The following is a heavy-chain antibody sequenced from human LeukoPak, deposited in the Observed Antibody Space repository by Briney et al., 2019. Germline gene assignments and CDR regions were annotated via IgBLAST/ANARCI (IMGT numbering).Heavy chain of an antibody. D-gene: IGHD2-8*01. J-gene: IGHJ6*04. CDR3: AKGDEYCTNGVCYTWLGGTDV. Sequence: PGGSLRLSCAASGFTFSSYAMSWVRQAPGKGLEWVSAISGSGGSTYYADSVKGGFTISRDNSKNTLYLQLNSLRAEDTDVYYCAKGDEYCTNGVCYTWLGGTDVWGKGTTVTVSS. V-gene: IGHV3-23*01. CDR1: GFTFSSYA. CDR2: ISGSGGST.